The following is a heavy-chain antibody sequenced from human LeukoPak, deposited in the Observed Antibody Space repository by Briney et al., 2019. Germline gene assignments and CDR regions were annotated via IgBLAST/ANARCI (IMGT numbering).Heavy chain of an antibody. D-gene: IGHD1-26*01. J-gene: IGHJ4*02. V-gene: IGHV3-33*01. CDR3: ARDRPTGSYYSIDY. Sequence: GGSLRLTCAASGFTFSEFGVHWVRQAPGQGLEWVALIWYDGSNKYYADSVKGRFTTSRDNSKNTVYLQMNSLRVEDTAIYYCARDRPTGSYYSIDYWGQGTLATVSS. CDR1: GFTFSEFG. CDR2: IWYDGSNK.